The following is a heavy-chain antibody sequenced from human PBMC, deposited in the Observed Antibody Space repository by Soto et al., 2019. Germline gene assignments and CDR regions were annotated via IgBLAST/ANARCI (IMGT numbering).Heavy chain of an antibody. CDR1: GFTFSSYA. Sequence: GGSLRLSCAASGFTFSSYAMSWVRQAPGKGLEWVSAISGSGGSTYYADSVKGRFTISRDNSKNTLYLQMNSLRAEDTAVYYCAKDGDSSGYYYTDAFDIWGQGTMVTVSS. CDR3: AKDGDSSGYYYTDAFDI. J-gene: IGHJ3*02. CDR2: ISGSGGST. D-gene: IGHD3-22*01. V-gene: IGHV3-23*01.